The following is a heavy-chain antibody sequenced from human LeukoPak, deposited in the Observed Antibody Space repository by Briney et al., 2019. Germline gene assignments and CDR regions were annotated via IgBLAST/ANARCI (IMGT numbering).Heavy chain of an antibody. Sequence: PGGSLRLSCAASGFTFSSYAMSWVRQAPGKGLEWVSTISGTGGSTYYADSVKGQFTISRDNSKNTLYLQMNSLRAEDTAVYYCASRDPCSGGSCYGLGYWGQGTLVTVSS. D-gene: IGHD2-15*01. J-gene: IGHJ4*02. CDR1: GFTFSSYA. CDR2: ISGTGGST. CDR3: ASRDPCSGGSCYGLGY. V-gene: IGHV3-23*01.